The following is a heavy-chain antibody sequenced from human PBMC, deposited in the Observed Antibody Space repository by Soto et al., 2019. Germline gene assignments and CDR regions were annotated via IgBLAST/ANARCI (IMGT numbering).Heavy chain of an antibody. J-gene: IGHJ6*02. CDR3: ARSQGSSTSLEIYYYFYYGMDV. CDR1: GVTFSSYA. V-gene: IGHV1-69*01. D-gene: IGHD2-2*01. Sequence: QVQLVQSGAEVKKPGSSVKVSCKASGVTFSSYAISWVRQAPGQGLEWMGGIIPISDTTNYAEKFQGRVTITADESTSTAYMELSSVGYEDTAVYYCARSQGSSTSLEIYYYFYYGMDVWGQGTTVTVSS. CDR2: IIPISDTT.